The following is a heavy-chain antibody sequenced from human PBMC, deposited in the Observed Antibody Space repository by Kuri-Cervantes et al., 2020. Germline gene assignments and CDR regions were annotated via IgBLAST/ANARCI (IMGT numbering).Heavy chain of an antibody. Sequence: GESLKISCAASGFTFSNYGMHWVRQAPGKGLEWVAVIWYGGSNKNYADSVKGRFTISRDNSKNTLSLQMNSLRVDDTAVYYCVRDRPFLWTDTYYYYYGMDVWGQGTTVTVSS. CDR3: VRDRPFLWTDTYYYYYGMDV. CDR2: IWYGGSNK. J-gene: IGHJ6*02. V-gene: IGHV3-33*01. D-gene: IGHD3/OR15-3a*01. CDR1: GFTFSNYG.